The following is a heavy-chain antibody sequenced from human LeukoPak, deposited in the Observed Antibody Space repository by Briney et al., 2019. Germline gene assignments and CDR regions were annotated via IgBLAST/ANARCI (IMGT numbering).Heavy chain of an antibody. CDR3: VRGYSNGWFDP. J-gene: IGHJ5*02. CDR1: GFTFSSYA. D-gene: IGHD4-11*01. Sequence: GGSLRLSCAASGFTFSSYAMSWVRQAPEKGLVWVSRINIDGSSIMYADSVKGRFSMSRDNTKNTVDLQMNGLRAEDTSVYFCVRGYSNGWFDPWGQGILVTVSS. CDR2: INIDGSSI. V-gene: IGHV3-74*03.